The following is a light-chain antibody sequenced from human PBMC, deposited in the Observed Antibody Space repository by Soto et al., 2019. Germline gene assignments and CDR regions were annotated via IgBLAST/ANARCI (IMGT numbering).Light chain of an antibody. CDR3: AAWDDSLNGWV. J-gene: IGLJ3*02. CDR2: SNY. V-gene: IGLV1-44*01. Sequence: QAVVTQPPSASGTPGQRVTISCSGSSSNIESNTVNWYQQLPGTAPKLLIYSNYQRPSGVPVRFSGSKSGTSASLAISGLQSEDEADYYCAAWDDSLNGWVFGGGTQLTVL. CDR1: SSNIESNT.